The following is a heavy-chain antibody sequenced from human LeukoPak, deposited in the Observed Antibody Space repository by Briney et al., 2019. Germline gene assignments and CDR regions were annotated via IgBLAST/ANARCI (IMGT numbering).Heavy chain of an antibody. Sequence: PSETLSLTCTVSGGSISSYYWSWFRQPPGKGLEWIGYIYYSGSTNYNPSLKSRVTISVDTSKDQSSLKLSSVTAADTAVYYCARLSYDILTGYYPTYGMDVWGQGTTVTVSS. J-gene: IGHJ6*02. CDR2: IYYSGST. CDR1: GGSISSYY. CDR3: ARLSYDILTGYYPTYGMDV. D-gene: IGHD3-9*01. V-gene: IGHV4-59*08.